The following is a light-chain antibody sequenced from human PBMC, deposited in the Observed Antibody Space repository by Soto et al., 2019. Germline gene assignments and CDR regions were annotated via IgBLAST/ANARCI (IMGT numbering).Light chain of an antibody. CDR2: EVS. Sequence: QSALTQPASVSGSPGQSITISCTGTSSDVGGYNYVSWYQQHPGKAPKLMIYEVSNRPSGVSNRFSGSKSGNTASLTISGRKAEDEADYYCSSYTSSSTVFCGGTKLTVL. CDR3: SSYTSSSTV. V-gene: IGLV2-14*01. J-gene: IGLJ3*02. CDR1: SSDVGGYNY.